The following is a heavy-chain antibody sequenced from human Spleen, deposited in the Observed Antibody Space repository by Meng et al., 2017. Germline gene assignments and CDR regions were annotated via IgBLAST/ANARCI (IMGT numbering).Heavy chain of an antibody. V-gene: IGHV3-74*01. CDR2: INSDGSST. D-gene: IGHD6-13*01. Sequence: GESLKISCAASGFTFSSYWMHWVRQAPGKGLVWVSRINSDGSSTSYADSVKGRFTISRDNAKNTLYLQMNSLRAEDTAVYYCSRGYSSSWYSDYYGKDVCDQATTTVSS. CDR3: SRGYSSSWYSDYYGKDV. J-gene: IGHJ6*02. CDR1: GFTFSSYW.